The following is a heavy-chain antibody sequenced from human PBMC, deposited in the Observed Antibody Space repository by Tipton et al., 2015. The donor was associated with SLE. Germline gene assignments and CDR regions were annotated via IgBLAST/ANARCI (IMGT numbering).Heavy chain of an antibody. CDR1: GFTFSSYA. Sequence: SLRLSCAASGFTFSSYAMSWVRQAPGKGLEWVSVIYSGGSTYYADSVKGRFTISRDNSKNTLYLQMTSLRAEDTAVYYCAKDRAAPGWFDYWGQGTLVTVSS. D-gene: IGHD2-15*01. V-gene: IGHV3-23*03. CDR3: AKDRAAPGWFDY. CDR2: IYSGGST. J-gene: IGHJ4*02.